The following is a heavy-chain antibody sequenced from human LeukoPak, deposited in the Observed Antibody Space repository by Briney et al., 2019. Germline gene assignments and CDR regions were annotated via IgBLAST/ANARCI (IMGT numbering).Heavy chain of an antibody. J-gene: IGHJ4*02. D-gene: IGHD6-13*01. CDR2: IIPIFGTA. CDR3: ATSIAAAVYYFDY. Sequence: ASVKVSCKASGGTFSSYAISWVRQAPGQGLEWMGGIIPIFGTANYAQKFQGRVTITADKSTSTAYMELSSLRSEDTAVYYCATSIAAAVYYFDYWGQGTLVTVSS. V-gene: IGHV1-69*06. CDR1: GGTFSSYA.